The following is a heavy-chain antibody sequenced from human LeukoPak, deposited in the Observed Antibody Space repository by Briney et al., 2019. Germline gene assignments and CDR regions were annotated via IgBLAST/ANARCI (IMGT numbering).Heavy chain of an antibody. V-gene: IGHV4-59*01. CDR2: IYYSGST. CDR1: GGSISSYY. D-gene: IGHD3-9*01. Sequence: SETLSLTCSVSGGSISSYYWSWIRQPPGKDLEWIGYIYYSGSTNYNPSLKSRVTISVDTSRNQFSLKLGSVTAADTAVYYCARHPEYYDILTGFRYYFDFWGQGTLVTVSS. CDR3: ARHPEYYDILTGFRYYFDF. J-gene: IGHJ4*02.